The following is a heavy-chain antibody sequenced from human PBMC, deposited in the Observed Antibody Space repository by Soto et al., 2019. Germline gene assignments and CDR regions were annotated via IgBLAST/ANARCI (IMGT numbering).Heavy chain of an antibody. D-gene: IGHD3-22*01. V-gene: IGHV3-23*01. CDR1: GFTVSSTYS. CDR2: ITGNSVIT. CDR3: AKYLEFTTPYFDY. Sequence: GSLRLSCAASGFTVSSTYSMTWVRQAPGKGLEWVSSITGNSVITHYADSVRGRFTISRDNSKNTLYLQMDSLRAEDTAVYYCAKYLEFTTPYFDYWGQGTLVTVSS. J-gene: IGHJ4*02.